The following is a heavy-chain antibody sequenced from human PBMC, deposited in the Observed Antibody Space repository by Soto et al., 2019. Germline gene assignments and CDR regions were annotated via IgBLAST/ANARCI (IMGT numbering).Heavy chain of an antibody. CDR2: TYYRSKWYN. Sequence: PSQTLSLTCAISGDSVSSNSAAWNWIRQSPSRGLEWLGRTYYRSKWYNDYAVSVKSRITINPDTSKNQFPLQLNSVTPEDTAVYYCARGYRTHSSGWSYYYYYGMDVWGQGTTVTVSS. CDR1: GDSVSSNSAA. CDR3: ARGYRTHSSGWSYYYYYGMDV. D-gene: IGHD6-19*01. V-gene: IGHV6-1*01. J-gene: IGHJ6*02.